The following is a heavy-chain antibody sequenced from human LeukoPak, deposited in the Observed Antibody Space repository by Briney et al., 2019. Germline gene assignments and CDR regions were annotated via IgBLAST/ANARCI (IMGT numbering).Heavy chain of an antibody. CDR2: ISGSGGST. CDR1: GFTFSSYA. Sequence: GGSLRLSCAASGFTFSSYAMSWVRQAPGKGLEWVSGISGSGGSTYYADSVKGRFTISRDNSKNTLYLRMNSLRAEDTAVYYCAKGRDGYNEEISFDYWGQGTLVTVSS. D-gene: IGHD5-24*01. CDR3: AKGRDGYNEEISFDY. V-gene: IGHV3-23*01. J-gene: IGHJ4*02.